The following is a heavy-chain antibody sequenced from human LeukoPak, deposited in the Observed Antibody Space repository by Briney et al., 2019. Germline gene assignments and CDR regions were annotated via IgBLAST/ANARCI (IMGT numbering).Heavy chain of an antibody. Sequence: GGSLRLSCADSGFSFRSYSMNWVRQAPGKGLEWVSYISSSSSTIYYADSVKGRFTISRDNAENSLYLQMNSLRAEDTAVYYCARECSYNGYYDYWGQGTLVTVSS. CDR2: ISSSSSTI. CDR1: GFSFRSYS. J-gene: IGHJ4*02. V-gene: IGHV3-48*01. CDR3: ARECSYNGYYDY. D-gene: IGHD3-22*01.